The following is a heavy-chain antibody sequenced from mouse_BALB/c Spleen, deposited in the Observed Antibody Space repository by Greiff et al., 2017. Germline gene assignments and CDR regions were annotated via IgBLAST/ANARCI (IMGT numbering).Heavy chain of an antibody. CDR1: GFTFSSFG. CDR2: ISSGSSTI. V-gene: IGHV5-17*02. CDR3: ARWVRAFDY. Sequence: EVKLMESGGGLVQPGGSRKLSCAASGFTFSSFGMHWVRQAPEKGLEWVAYISSGSSTIYYADTVKGRFTISRDNPKNTLFLQMTSLRSEDTAMYYCARWVRAFDYWGQGTTLTVSS. J-gene: IGHJ2*01. D-gene: IGHD2-14*01.